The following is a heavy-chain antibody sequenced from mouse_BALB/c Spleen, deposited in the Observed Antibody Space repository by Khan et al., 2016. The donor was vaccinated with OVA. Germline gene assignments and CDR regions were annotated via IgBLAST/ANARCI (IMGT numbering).Heavy chain of an antibody. J-gene: IGHJ4*01. CDR3: ERPPYFPYSRAH. V-gene: IGHV9-3-1*01. D-gene: IGHD2-10*01. Sequence: QIQLVQSGPELKKPGETVKISCKASGYTFTNYGMNWVKQSPGKALKWMGWINTYTGEPTYADDFKGRFAFSLETSASTAYLQINNLKDEDTATYFCERPPYFPYSRAHWGKGTPVTVSS. CDR2: INTYTGEP. CDR1: GYTFTNYG.